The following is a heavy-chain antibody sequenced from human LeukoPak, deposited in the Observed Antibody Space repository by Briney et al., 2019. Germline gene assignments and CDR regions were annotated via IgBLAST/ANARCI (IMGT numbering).Heavy chain of an antibody. V-gene: IGHV1-69*05. CDR2: IMPLFGTA. J-gene: IGHJ5*02. D-gene: IGHD4-17*01. Sequence: SVKVSCKTSGGTFNNSAISWVRQAPGQGLEWLGGIMPLFGTADYAQKFQGRVTITKDESTRTVYLELTSLTSDDTAVYYCARDVHGDYGSGWFDPWGQGTLVSVSS. CDR3: ARDVHGDYGSGWFDP. CDR1: GGTFNNSA.